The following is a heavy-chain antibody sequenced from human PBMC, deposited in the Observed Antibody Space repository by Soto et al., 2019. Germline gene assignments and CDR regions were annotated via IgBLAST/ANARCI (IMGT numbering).Heavy chain of an antibody. CDR2: INSDGSST. J-gene: IGHJ6*02. CDR3: ARGRGADTYYDFWSGPEAYDYYYGMDV. D-gene: IGHD3-3*01. V-gene: IGHV3-74*01. Sequence: GGSLRLSCAASGFTFSSYWMHWVRQAPGKGLVWVSRINSDGSSTSYADSVKGRFTISRDNAKNTLYLQMNSLRAEDTAVYYCARGRGADTYYDFWSGPEAYDYYYGMDVWGQGTTVTVSS. CDR1: GFTFSSYW.